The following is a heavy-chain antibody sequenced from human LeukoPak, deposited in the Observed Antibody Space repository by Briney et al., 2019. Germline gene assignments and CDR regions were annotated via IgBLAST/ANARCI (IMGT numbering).Heavy chain of an antibody. D-gene: IGHD3-22*01. V-gene: IGHV1-46*01. Sequence: ASVKVSCKASGYTFTSYYMHWVRQAPGQGLEWMGIINPSGGSTSYAQKFQGRVTMTRDTSTSTVYMELSSLRSEDTAVYYCARVGVYYDSSGEYYFDYWGQGTLVTVSS. J-gene: IGHJ4*02. CDR2: INPSGGST. CDR1: GYTFTSYY. CDR3: ARVGVYYDSSGEYYFDY.